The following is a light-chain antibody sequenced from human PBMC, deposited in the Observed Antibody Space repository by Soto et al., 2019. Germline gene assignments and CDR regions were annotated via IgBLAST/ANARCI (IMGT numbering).Light chain of an antibody. CDR1: QTVTSSF. J-gene: IGKJ5*01. CDR3: QQYGSSPIT. CDR2: DVS. V-gene: IGKV3-20*01. Sequence: EIVLTQSPGTLSLSPGERATLSCRASQTVTSSFLAWYQRKPGQAPRLLIHDVSDRATGIPARFSGSGSGTDFTLTISSLEPEDFAVYHCQQYGSSPITFGQGTRLEIK.